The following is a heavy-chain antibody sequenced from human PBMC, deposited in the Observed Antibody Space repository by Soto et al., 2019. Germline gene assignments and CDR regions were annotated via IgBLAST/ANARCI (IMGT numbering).Heavy chain of an antibody. D-gene: IGHD3-22*01. Sequence: ASVKVSCKASGGTFSSYAISWVRQAPGQGLEWMGGIIPIFGTANYAQKFQGRVTITADKSTSTAYMELSSLRSEDTAVYYCARAYYYNSSGYYYIDYCCQGTLGTVS. CDR3: ARAYYYNSSGYYYIDY. V-gene: IGHV1-69*06. CDR1: GGTFSSYA. CDR2: IIPIFGTA. J-gene: IGHJ4*02.